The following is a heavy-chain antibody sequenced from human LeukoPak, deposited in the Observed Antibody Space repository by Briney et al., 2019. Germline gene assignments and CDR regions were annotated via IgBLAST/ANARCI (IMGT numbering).Heavy chain of an antibody. V-gene: IGHV4-34*01. Sequence: SETLSLTCTVSGGSISSYYWSWIRQPPGKGLEWIGEVNHSGSTNYNPSLKSRVTISVDTSKNQFSLKLSSVTAADTAVYYCARGRTRFIYWGQGTLATVSS. CDR1: GGSISSYY. CDR2: VNHSGST. CDR3: ARGRTRFIY. J-gene: IGHJ4*02. D-gene: IGHD1-1*01.